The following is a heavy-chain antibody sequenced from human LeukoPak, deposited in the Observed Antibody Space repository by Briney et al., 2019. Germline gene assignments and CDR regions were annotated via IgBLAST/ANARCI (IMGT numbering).Heavy chain of an antibody. CDR2: FYHSGTI. D-gene: IGHD3-10*01. CDR3: ARQGVVPNKAGWYFDL. J-gene: IGHJ2*01. V-gene: IGHV4-39*01. Sequence: PSETLSLTCLVSGGSITSDNYFWGWIRQSPEKRLEWIGGFYHSGTIFYSPSLGSRVAISIDTSKNQFSLRLLSVTAADTAVFYCARQGVVPNKAGWYFDLWGRGTLVTVYS. CDR1: GGSITSDNYF.